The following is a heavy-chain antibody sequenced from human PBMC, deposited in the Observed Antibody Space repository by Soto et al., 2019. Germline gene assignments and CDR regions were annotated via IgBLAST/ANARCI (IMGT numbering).Heavy chain of an antibody. Sequence: ASVKVSCKAPGDTFTSYYLNWVRQAPGQGLEWMGVINPHGGSTKYAQKFQGRVTITRDTSRSTVYMERRSLTAEDTAIYYCARSSGGNFGIIIEGSNWFDPWGQGTLVTVSS. D-gene: IGHD3-3*01. CDR2: INPHGGST. CDR1: GDTFTSYY. J-gene: IGHJ5*02. V-gene: IGHV1-46*01. CDR3: ARSSGGNFGIIIEGSNWFDP.